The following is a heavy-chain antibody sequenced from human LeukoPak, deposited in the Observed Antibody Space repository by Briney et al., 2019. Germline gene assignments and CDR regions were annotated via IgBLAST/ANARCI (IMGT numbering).Heavy chain of an antibody. V-gene: IGHV3-9*01. CDR1: GFTFDDYA. CDR3: ARDTGDLGPSYWYFDL. Sequence: PGGSLRLSCAASGFTFDDYAMHWVRQAPGKGLEWVSGISWNSGSIGYADSVKGRFTISRDNAKNSLYLQMNSLRAEDTALYYCARDTGDLGPSYWYFDLWGPGTLVTVSS. J-gene: IGHJ2*01. CDR2: ISWNSGSI. D-gene: IGHD7-27*01.